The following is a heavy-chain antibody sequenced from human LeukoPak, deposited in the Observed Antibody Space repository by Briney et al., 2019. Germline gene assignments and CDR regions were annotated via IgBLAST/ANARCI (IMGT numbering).Heavy chain of an antibody. V-gene: IGHV3-23*01. CDR3: AKSSGSYYYYYGMDV. CDR1: GFTFSNVW. J-gene: IGHJ6*02. Sequence: GGSLRLSCAASGFTFSNVWMSWVRQAPGKGLEWVSAISGSGGSTYYADSVKGRFTISRDNSKNTLYLQMNSLRAEDTAVYYCAKSSGSYYYYYGMDVWGQGTTVTVSS. CDR2: ISGSGGST. D-gene: IGHD1-26*01.